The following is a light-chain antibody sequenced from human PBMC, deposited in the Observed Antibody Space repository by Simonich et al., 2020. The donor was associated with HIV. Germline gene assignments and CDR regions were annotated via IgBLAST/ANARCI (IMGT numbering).Light chain of an antibody. CDR3: QQYDELPYT. V-gene: IGKV1-33*01. CDR1: QGISNS. CDR2: DAS. Sequence: DIQMTQSPSSLSASVGDRVTITCRASQGISNSLAWYQQKPGKAPKLLIYDASNLETGVPSRFSGSGSGTDFTFTISSLQPADIATYYCQQYDELPYTFGQGTKLEIK. J-gene: IGKJ2*01.